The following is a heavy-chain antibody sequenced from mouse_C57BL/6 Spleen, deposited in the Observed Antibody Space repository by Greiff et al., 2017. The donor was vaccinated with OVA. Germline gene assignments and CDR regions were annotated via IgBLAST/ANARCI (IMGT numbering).Heavy chain of an antibody. D-gene: IGHD2-1*01. CDR3: ASEVYYGNYGFAY. CDR1: GYSITSGYD. Sequence: EVQLQQSGPGMVKPSQSLSLTCTVTGYSITSGYDWHWIRHFPGNKLEWMGYISYSGSTNYNPSLKSRISITHDTSKNHFFLKLNSVTTEDTATYYCASEVYYGNYGFAYWGQGTLVTVSA. J-gene: IGHJ3*01. V-gene: IGHV3-1*01. CDR2: ISYSGST.